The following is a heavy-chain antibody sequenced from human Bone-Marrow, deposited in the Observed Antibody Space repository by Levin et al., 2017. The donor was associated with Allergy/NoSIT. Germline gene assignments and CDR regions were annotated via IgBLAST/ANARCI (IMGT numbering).Heavy chain of an antibody. V-gene: IGHV3-30-3*01. CDR1: GFSFDNFA. CDR3: AKDAKKWLVREILDS. Sequence: PGGSLRLSCAASGFSFDNFAMHWVRQSPGKGLEWVALIQYDGTNADHADSVKGRFTISRDNSRNTLYLQMNSLRPEDTAVYYCAKDAKKWLVREILDSWGQGSLVTVSS. J-gene: IGHJ4*02. CDR2: IQYDGTNA. D-gene: IGHD6-19*01.